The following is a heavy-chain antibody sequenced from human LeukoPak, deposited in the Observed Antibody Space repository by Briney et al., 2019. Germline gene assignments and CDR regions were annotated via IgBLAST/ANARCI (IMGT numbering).Heavy chain of an antibody. D-gene: IGHD1-26*01. CDR1: GFTFSSYA. J-gene: IGHJ4*02. CDR3: AREDTGSYFRAYYFDY. V-gene: IGHV3-48*04. CDR2: ISTTGSTV. Sequence: PGGSLRLSCAASGFTFSSYAMSWVRQAPGRGLEWISYISTTGSTVYYADSVKGRFTISRDNAKNSLYLQMHSLRADDTAVYYCAREDTGSYFRAYYFDYWGQGTLVTVSS.